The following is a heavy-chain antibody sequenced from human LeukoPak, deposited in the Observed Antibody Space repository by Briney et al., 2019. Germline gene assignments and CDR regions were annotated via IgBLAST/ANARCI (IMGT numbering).Heavy chain of an antibody. D-gene: IGHD3-10*01. CDR3: AKPGVLLWFGEPNYYFDY. Sequence: PGGSLRLSCAASDFTFSSYAMSWVRQAPGKGLEWVSAISGSGGSTYYADSVKGRFTISRDNSKDTLYLQMNSLRAEDTAVYYCAKPGVLLWFGEPNYYFDYWGQGTLVIVSS. CDR2: ISGSGGST. J-gene: IGHJ4*02. CDR1: DFTFSSYA. V-gene: IGHV3-23*01.